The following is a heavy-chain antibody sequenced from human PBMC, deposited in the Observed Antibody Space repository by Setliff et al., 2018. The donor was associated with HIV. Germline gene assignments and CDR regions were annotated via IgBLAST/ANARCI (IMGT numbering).Heavy chain of an antibody. V-gene: IGHV1-3*04. CDR2: INTDNHHT. CDR1: GYTFTNYA. CDR3: VSELPGST. J-gene: IGHJ4*02. Sequence: ASVKVSCKASGYTFTNYAIHWVRQAPPAPGQRLEWMGLINTDNHHTRYSQKFQARVTFTRDTSASTAYMDLSNLTSEDTAVYYCVSELPGSTWGQGTLVTVSS. D-gene: IGHD3-10*01.